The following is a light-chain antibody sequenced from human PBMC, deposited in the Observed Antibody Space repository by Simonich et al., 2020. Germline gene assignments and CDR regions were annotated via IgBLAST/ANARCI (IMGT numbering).Light chain of an antibody. CDR2: WAS. V-gene: IGKV4-1*01. Sequence: DIVMTQSPLSLPVTPGEPASISCRSSQSLLHSNGYNYLDWYQQKPGQPPKLLIYWASTRESGVPDRFSGSGSGTDFTLTISSLQAEDVAVYYCQQYYSTPRTFGQGTKVEIK. CDR1: QSLLHSNGYNY. J-gene: IGKJ1*01. CDR3: QQYYSTPRT.